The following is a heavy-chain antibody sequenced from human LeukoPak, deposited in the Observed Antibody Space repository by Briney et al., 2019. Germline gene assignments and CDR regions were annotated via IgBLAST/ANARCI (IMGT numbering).Heavy chain of an antibody. V-gene: IGHV4-34*01. J-gene: IGHJ4*02. CDR1: GGSFSGYY. CDR3: ARATGTKVPPGY. CDR2: INHSGRN. Sequence: PSETLSLTCAVYGGSFSGYYWSWIRQPPGKGLEWIGEINHSGRNNYNPSLKSRVTVSVDTSKNQFSLKLSSVTAADTAVYYCARATGTKVPPGYWGQGTLVTVSS. D-gene: IGHD1-7*01.